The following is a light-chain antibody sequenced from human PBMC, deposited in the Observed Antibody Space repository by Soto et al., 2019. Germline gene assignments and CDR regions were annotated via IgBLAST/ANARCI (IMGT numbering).Light chain of an antibody. CDR1: TSNILRNY. V-gene: IGLV1-47*01. J-gene: IGLJ2*01. Sequence: QSVLTQPPSASGNPGQRLTISCSGTTSNILRNYVYWYRQLPGTAPRLLISLNDQRPSGVPDRFSGSKSGTSASLAISGLRSEDEADYYCATWDDFLSGVVFGGGTKLTVL. CDR3: ATWDDFLSGVV. CDR2: LND.